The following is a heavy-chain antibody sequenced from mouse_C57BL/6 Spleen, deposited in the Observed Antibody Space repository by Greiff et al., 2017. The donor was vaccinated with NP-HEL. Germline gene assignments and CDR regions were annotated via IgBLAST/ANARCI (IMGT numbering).Heavy chain of an antibody. CDR1: GYTFTSYW. CDR2: IDPSDSET. CDR3: ARRGTTVHWDGMDY. D-gene: IGHD1-1*01. Sequence: QVQLQQPGAELVRPGSSVKLSCKASGYTFTSYWMHWVKQRPIQGLEWIGNIDPSDSETHYNQKFKDKATLTVDKSSSTAYMQLSSLTSEDSAVYYCARRGTTVHWDGMDYWGQGTSVTVSS. J-gene: IGHJ4*01. V-gene: IGHV1-52*01.